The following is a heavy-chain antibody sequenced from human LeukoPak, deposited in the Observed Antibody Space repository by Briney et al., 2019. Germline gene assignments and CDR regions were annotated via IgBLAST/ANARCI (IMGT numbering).Heavy chain of an antibody. Sequence: SSVKVSCKASGYTFTSYYMHWVRQAPGQGLEWMGIINPSGGSTSYAQKFQGRVTMTRDTSTSTVYMELSSLRSEDTAVYYCARARLPYYYDSSNPGTFDYWGQGTLVTVPS. D-gene: IGHD3-22*01. V-gene: IGHV1-46*01. CDR1: GYTFTSYY. CDR2: INPSGGST. J-gene: IGHJ4*02. CDR3: ARARLPYYYDSSNPGTFDY.